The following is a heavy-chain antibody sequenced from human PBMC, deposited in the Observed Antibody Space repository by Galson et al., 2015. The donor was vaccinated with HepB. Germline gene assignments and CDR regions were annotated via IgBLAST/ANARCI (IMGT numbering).Heavy chain of an antibody. CDR1: GYTFTNYG. J-gene: IGHJ4*02. D-gene: IGHD6-6*01. CDR3: ARGSSTADY. CDR2: ISAYNGDT. Sequence: SCKASGYTFTNYGISWVRQAPGLGLEWMGWISAYNGDTKYAQKFQGRVTLTTATSTSTAYMELRSLISDDAAVYYCARGSSTADYWGQGTLVTVSS. V-gene: IGHV1-18*01.